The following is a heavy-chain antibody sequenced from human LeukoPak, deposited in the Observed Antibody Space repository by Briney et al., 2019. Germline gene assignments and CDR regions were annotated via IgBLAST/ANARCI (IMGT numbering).Heavy chain of an antibody. J-gene: IGHJ6*03. D-gene: IGHD1-7*01. V-gene: IGHV4-59*01. CDR3: ARGRGLTGTRYYYMDV. Sequence: SQTLSLTCTVSGGSISSYYWSWIRQPPGKGLEWIGYIYYSGSTNYNPSLKSRVTISVDTSKNQFSLKLSSVTAADTAVYYCARGRGLTGTRYYYMDVWGKGTTVTVSS. CDR2: IYYSGST. CDR1: GGSISSYY.